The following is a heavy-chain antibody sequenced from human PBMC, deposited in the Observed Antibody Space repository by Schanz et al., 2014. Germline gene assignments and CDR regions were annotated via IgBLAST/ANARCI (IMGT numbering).Heavy chain of an antibody. Sequence: QGQLVESGGGVVQPGRSLRLSCAASGFTFSKYGVHWVRQAPGKGLEWVANIGYDGSEKYYVDSVKGRFTISRDNSKDTLYLQMSGLTPEDTAVYYCARGPIPIQGVPMDFWGQGTLVTVSS. CDR2: IGYDGSEK. CDR1: GFTFSKYG. J-gene: IGHJ4*02. D-gene: IGHD3-10*01. CDR3: ARGPIPIQGVPMDF. V-gene: IGHV3-33*08.